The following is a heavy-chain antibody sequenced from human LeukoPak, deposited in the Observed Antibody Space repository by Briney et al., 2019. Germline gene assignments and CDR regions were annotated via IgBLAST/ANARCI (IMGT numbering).Heavy chain of an antibody. Sequence: GESLKISCKGSGYSFTSYWIGWMRQMPGKGLELMGIIYPGDSDTRYSPSFQGQVTISADKSINTAYLQWSSLKASDTAIYYCVRRDITSRYVVWFDPWGQGTPVTVSS. CDR1: GYSFTSYW. CDR3: VRRDITSRYVVWFDP. V-gene: IGHV5-51*01. CDR2: IYPGDSDT. D-gene: IGHD2-2*01. J-gene: IGHJ5*02.